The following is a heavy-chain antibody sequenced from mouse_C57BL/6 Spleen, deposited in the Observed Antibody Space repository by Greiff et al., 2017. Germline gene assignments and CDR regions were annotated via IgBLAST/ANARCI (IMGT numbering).Heavy chain of an antibody. V-gene: IGHV5-17*01. CDR3: ARNSNYLSWFAY. CDR2: ISSGSSTI. J-gene: IGHJ3*01. CDR1: GFTFSDYG. Sequence: EVKVVESGGGLVKPGGSLKLSCAASGFTFSDYGMHWVRQAPEKGLEWVTYISSGSSTIYYADTVKGRFTISRDNAKNTLFLQMTSLRSEDTAMYYCARNSNYLSWFAYWGQGTLVTVSA. D-gene: IGHD2-5*01.